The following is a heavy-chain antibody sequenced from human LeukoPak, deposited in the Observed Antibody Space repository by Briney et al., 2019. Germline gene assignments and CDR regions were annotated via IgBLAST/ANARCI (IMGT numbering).Heavy chain of an antibody. CDR2: IYPGDSDT. V-gene: IGHV5-51*01. J-gene: IGHJ5*01. Sequence: GESLKISRKRSGYSFTHYWIARVRQMPGKGLEWMGVIYPGDSDTRYSPSFQGQVTISADESIGTAYLQWSSLKPSDTAMYYCARRIAIFGDGNWFDFWGQGTLVTVSS. CDR3: ARRIAIFGDGNWFDF. D-gene: IGHD3-3*01. CDR1: GYSFTHYW.